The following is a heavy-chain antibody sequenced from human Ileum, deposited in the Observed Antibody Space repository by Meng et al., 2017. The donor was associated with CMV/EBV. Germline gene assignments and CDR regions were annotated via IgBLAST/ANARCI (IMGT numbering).Heavy chain of an antibody. Sequence: GGSLKISCAASGFTFSGSAMHWVRQVPGKGLEWVSAISGSGGSTYYADSVKGRFTISRDNSKNTLYLQMNSLRAEDTAVYYCAKGVRFLEWLSFYYFDYWGQGTLVTVSS. V-gene: IGHV3-23*01. CDR2: ISGSGGST. D-gene: IGHD3-3*01. CDR1: GFTFSGSA. J-gene: IGHJ4*02. CDR3: AKGVRFLEWLSFYYFDY.